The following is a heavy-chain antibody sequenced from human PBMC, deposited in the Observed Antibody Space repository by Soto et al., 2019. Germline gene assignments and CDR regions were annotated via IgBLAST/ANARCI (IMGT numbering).Heavy chain of an antibody. V-gene: IGHV4-4*02. Sequence: QVQLQESGPGLVKPSGTLSLTCAVSGGSVSSNNWWSWVRQSLGKGLEWMGEIYHSGSAHYNPSLKSRATISLDKSKNLFSLRLTSVTAADTAVYYCARVPGVVVSADDAFDIWGPGTRVIVSS. CDR2: IYHSGSA. D-gene: IGHD2-21*02. J-gene: IGHJ3*02. CDR1: GGSVSSNNW. CDR3: ARVPGVVVSADDAFDI.